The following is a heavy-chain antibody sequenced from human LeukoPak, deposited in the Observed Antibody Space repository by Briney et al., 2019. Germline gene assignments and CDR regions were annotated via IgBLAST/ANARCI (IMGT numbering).Heavy chain of an antibody. CDR1: GFTFSSYS. Sequence: GGSLGLSCAASGFTFSSYSMNWVRQAPGKGLEWVSSISSSSSYIYYADSVKGRFTISRDNAKSSLYLQMNSLRAEDTAVYYCARDNITVAGLDYWGQGTLVTVSS. CDR2: ISSSSSYI. V-gene: IGHV3-21*01. D-gene: IGHD6-19*01. J-gene: IGHJ4*02. CDR3: ARDNITVAGLDY.